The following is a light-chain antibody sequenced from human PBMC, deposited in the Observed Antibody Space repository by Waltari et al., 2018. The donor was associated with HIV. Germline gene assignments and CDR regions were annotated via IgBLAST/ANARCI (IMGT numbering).Light chain of an antibody. CDR2: DAE. V-gene: IGLV7-46*01. CDR1: SGGVARSHF. CDR3: LLSYGGVRV. Sequence: VVTQQPSLPVSPGDPVTLTCASFSGGVARSHFPYWFQLKPGQPPRTLIYDAEKRHPLTSGRFSGARAGGRAILTLAGALPEDEAEYFCLLSYGGVRVFGGGTNLTV. J-gene: IGLJ2*01.